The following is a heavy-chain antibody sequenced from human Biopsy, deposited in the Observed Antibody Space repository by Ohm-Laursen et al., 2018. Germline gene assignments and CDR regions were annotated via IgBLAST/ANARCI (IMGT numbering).Heavy chain of an antibody. Sequence: TLSLTCTVSGGSISSDYWSWIRRTPGKGLEWIGYIYYSRSTNYNPSLKSRVTISVDTSKNQFSLRLSSVTAADTAVYYCARATNSTGWPYYYFYGMGVWGQGATVTVSS. D-gene: IGHD2/OR15-2a*01. V-gene: IGHV4-59*01. CDR1: GGSISSDY. CDR2: IYYSRST. J-gene: IGHJ6*02. CDR3: ARATNSTGWPYYYFYGMGV.